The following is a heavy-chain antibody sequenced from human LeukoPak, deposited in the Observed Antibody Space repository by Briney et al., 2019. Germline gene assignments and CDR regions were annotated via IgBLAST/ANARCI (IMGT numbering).Heavy chain of an antibody. J-gene: IGHJ4*02. D-gene: IGHD2-21*02. V-gene: IGHV1-2*02. CDR3: ATHTLFCGGDCHPFDY. CDR2: INPNSGGT. Sequence: ASVKVSCKASGYTFTGNYMHWVRQAPGQGLKWMGWINPNSGGTNYAQRFQGRVTMTRDTSISTAYMELSRLRSDDTAVYYCATHTLFCGGDCHPFDYWGQGTLVTVSS. CDR1: GYTFTGNY.